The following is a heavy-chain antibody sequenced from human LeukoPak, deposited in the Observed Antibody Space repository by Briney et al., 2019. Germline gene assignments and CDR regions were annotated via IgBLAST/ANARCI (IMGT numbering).Heavy chain of an antibody. Sequence: SVKVSCKASGGTFSSYAISWVRQAPGQGLEWMGRIIPILGIANYAQKFQGRVTTTADKSTSTAYMELSSLRSEDTAVYYCARHHYYGSGNPVDIWGQGTMVTVSS. D-gene: IGHD3-10*01. CDR1: GGTFSSYA. CDR3: ARHHYYGSGNPVDI. J-gene: IGHJ3*02. V-gene: IGHV1-69*04. CDR2: IIPILGIA.